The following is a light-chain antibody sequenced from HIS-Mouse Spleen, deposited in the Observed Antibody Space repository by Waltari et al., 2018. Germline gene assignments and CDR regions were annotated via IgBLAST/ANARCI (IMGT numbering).Light chain of an antibody. V-gene: IGKV1-9*01. Sequence: DIQLTQSPSFLSASVGARVTITCRASQGISSYLAWYQQTPGNAPKLLNYAASTLQSGGPSRFSGSGSGTEFTLTISSLQPEDFATYYCQQLNSYPPTFGQGTKVEIK. CDR3: QQLNSYPPT. CDR2: AAS. J-gene: IGKJ1*01. CDR1: QGISSY.